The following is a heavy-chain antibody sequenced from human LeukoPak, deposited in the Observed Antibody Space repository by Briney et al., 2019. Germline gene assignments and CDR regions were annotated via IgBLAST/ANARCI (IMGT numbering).Heavy chain of an antibody. Sequence: GGTLRLSCAASGLNDTNYAMHWVRQAPGKGLEGVTLISYSGDNTYSADSVKGRFTFSRDKSKNTLYLQMNSLRPEDSAVYYCASDPRDGGQNVWGKGTMVTVSS. CDR1: GLNDTNYA. V-gene: IGHV3-30*04. D-gene: IGHD5-24*01. CDR3: ASDPRDGGQNV. J-gene: IGHJ6*04. CDR2: ISYSGDNT.